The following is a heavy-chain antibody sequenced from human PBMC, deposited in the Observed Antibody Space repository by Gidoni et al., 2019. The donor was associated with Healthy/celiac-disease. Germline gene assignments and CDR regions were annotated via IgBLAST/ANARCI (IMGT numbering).Heavy chain of an antibody. CDR1: GFTFSDYY. Sequence: QVQLVESGGGLVKPGGSLRLSCAASGFTFSDYYMSWIRQAPGKGLGWVSYISSSSSYTNYAASVKGRFTISRDHAKNSLYLQMNSLRAEDTAVYYCARFPLFWSGYYDYWGQGTLVTVSS. V-gene: IGHV3-11*06. CDR3: ARFPLFWSGYYDY. CDR2: ISSSSSYT. D-gene: IGHD3-3*01. J-gene: IGHJ4*02.